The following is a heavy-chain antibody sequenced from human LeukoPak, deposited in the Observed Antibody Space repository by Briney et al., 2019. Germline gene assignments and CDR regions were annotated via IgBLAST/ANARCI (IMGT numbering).Heavy chain of an antibody. V-gene: IGHV3-21*01. CDR2: ISSSSSYI. Sequence: GGSLRLSRAASGFTFSSYSMNWVRQAPGKGLEWVSSISSSSSYIYYADSVKGRFTISRDNAKNSLYLQMNSLRAEDTAVYYCARGGRHLFDYWGQGTLVTVSS. CDR1: GFTFSSYS. J-gene: IGHJ4*02. CDR3: ARGGRHLFDY.